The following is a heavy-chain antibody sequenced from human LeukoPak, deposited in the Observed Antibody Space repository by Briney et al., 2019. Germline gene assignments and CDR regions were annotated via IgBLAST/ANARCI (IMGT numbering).Heavy chain of an antibody. CDR2: VYTSGST. V-gene: IGHV4-4*07. CDR1: GGSISSYY. CDR3: ARDEDSIFDY. Sequence: PSETLSLTCTVSGGSISSYYLSWIRQPAGKGLEWIGRVYTSGSTNYNPSLKSRVTMSVDTSKNQFSLKLISVNAADTAVYYCARDEDSIFDYWVQGTLVTVSS. D-gene: IGHD3-22*01. J-gene: IGHJ4*02.